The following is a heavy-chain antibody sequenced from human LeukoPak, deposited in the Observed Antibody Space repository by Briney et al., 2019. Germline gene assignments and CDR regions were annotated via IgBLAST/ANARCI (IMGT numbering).Heavy chain of an antibody. J-gene: IGHJ4*02. CDR2: ISGSGGST. D-gene: IGHD3-10*01. CDR1: GFTFSSYA. V-gene: IGHV3-23*01. CDR3: AKDRKYYYGSGSPGADY. Sequence: GGSLRLSCAASGFTFSSYAMSWVREAPGKGLERVSAISGSGGSTYYADSVKGRFTISRDNSKNTLYLQMNSLRAEDTAVYYCAKDRKYYYGSGSPGADYWGQGTLVTVSS.